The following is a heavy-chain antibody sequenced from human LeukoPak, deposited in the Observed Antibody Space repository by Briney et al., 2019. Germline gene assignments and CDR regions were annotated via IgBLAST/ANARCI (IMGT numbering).Heavy chain of an antibody. CDR3: ARDSDYGAYYDH. CDR1: DFTFSAYT. J-gene: IGHJ4*02. D-gene: IGHD4-17*01. V-gene: IGHV3-21*06. CDR2: ISSSHTYI. Sequence: PGGSLRLSCAASDFTFSAYTMNWIGLAPGKGLEWVSSISSSHTYIYYADSVKGRFTISRDNAKNSLYLHMNSLSAEDTALYFCARDSDYGAYYDHWGQGTLVTVSS.